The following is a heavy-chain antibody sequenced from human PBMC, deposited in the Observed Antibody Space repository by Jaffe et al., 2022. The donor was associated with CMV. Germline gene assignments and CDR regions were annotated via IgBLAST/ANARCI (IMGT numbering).Heavy chain of an antibody. CDR3: ARAASSYGDLGDAFDI. J-gene: IGHJ3*02. Sequence: QVQLVQSGAEVKKPGASVKVSCKASGYTFTSYYMHWVRQAPGQGLEWMGIINPSGGSTSYAQKFQGRVTMTRDTSTSTVYMELSSLRSEDTAVYYCARAASSYGDLGDAFDIWGQGTMVTVSS. CDR1: GYTFTSYY. V-gene: IGHV1-46*01. CDR2: INPSGGST. D-gene: IGHD4-17*01.